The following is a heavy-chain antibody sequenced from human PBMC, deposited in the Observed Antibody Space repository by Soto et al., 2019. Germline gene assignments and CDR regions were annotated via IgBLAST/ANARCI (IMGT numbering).Heavy chain of an antibody. CDR3: ARGQVVAAQH. CDR2: IYHSGST. V-gene: IGHV4-30-2*01. J-gene: IGHJ4*02. D-gene: IGHD2-15*01. CDR1: GGSISSGGYS. Sequence: QLQLQESGSGLVKPSQTLSLTCAVSGGSISSGGYSWSWIRQPPGKGLEWIGYIYHSGSTYYNPSLKRRVTTSVDRSQNQFSMKLRSVTAADTAVYYCARGQVVAAQHWGQGPLVTVSS.